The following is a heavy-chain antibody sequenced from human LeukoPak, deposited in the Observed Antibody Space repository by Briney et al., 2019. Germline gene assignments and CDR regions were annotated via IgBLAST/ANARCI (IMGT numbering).Heavy chain of an antibody. CDR1: GGSFSGYY. D-gene: IGHD4-17*01. CDR3: ARGQSDDYGDPRGYFDL. CDR2: INHSGST. Sequence: SETLSLTCAVYGGSFSGYYWIWIRQPPGKGLEWIGEINHSGSTNYNPSLKSRVTISVDTSKNQFSLKLSSVTAADTAVYYCARGQSDDYGDPRGYFDLWGRGTLVTVSS. J-gene: IGHJ2*01. V-gene: IGHV4-34*01.